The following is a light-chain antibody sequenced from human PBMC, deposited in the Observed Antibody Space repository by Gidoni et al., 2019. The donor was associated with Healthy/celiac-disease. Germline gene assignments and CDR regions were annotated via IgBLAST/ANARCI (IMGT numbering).Light chain of an antibody. CDR1: QDISNY. CDR2: DAS. J-gene: IGKJ2*01. Sequence: IQMTQSPSSLSASVGDRVTITCQASQDISNYLNWYQQKPGKAPKLLIYDASNLETGVPSRFSGSGSGKDFTFTISSLQTEDIATYYCQQYDNLHPTFGQGTKLEIK. V-gene: IGKV1-33*01. CDR3: QQYDNLHPT.